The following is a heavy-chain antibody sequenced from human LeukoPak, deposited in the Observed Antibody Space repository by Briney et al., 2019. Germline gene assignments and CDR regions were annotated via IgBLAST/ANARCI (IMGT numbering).Heavy chain of an antibody. CDR3: ARSPRYSGSSDFDY. V-gene: IGHV1-2*02. CDR1: GYTFTGYY. D-gene: IGHD1-26*01. Sequence: ASVKVSCKASGYTFTGYYMHWVRQAPGQGLEWMGWINPNSGGTNYAQKFQGRVTMTRDTSISTAYMELSRLRSDDTAVYYCARSPRYSGSSDFDYWGQGTLVTVSS. CDR2: INPNSGGT. J-gene: IGHJ4*02.